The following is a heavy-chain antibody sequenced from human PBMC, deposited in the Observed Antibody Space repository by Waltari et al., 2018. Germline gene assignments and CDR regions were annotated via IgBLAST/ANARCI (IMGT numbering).Heavy chain of an antibody. D-gene: IGHD3-3*01. CDR2: INAGNGNT. V-gene: IGHV1-3*01. CDR3: ARVVGDYYFDY. Sequence: QVQLVQSGDEGKKPGASVKVSCKASGYTFPRYAMHWVRQAPGQRLEWMGWINAGNGNTKYSQKFQGRVTITRDTSASTAYMELSSLRSEDTAVYYCARVVGDYYFDYWGQGTLVTVSS. J-gene: IGHJ4*02. CDR1: GYTFPRYA.